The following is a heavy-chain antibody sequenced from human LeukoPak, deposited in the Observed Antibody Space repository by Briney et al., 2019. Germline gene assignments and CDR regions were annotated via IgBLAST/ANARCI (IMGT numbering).Heavy chain of an antibody. J-gene: IGHJ1*01. D-gene: IGHD3/OR15-3a*01. CDR2: IWQDGSKT. V-gene: IGHV3-33*01. CDR1: GLTFSTYG. CDR3: TRDDFWTGYLGYFQH. Sequence: GGSLRLSCATSGLTFSTYGFHWVRQAPGKGLEWVAVIWQDGSKTYYRDSVKGRFSISRDDSKNTVYLQMNSLRAEDTAVYYCTRDDFWTGYLGYFQHWGQGTLVSVSS.